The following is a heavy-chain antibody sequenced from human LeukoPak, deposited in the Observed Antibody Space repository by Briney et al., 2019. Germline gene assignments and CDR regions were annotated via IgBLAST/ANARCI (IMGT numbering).Heavy chain of an antibody. D-gene: IGHD2/OR15-2a*01. CDR3: AKDNPIEQVPGLGPGS. Sequence: GGSLRLSCVASGFTFSGHGMHWVRQAPGKGLEGVTFIQYDGSIKFYADSVKGRFTISRDNSKNTLYLQMNSLSTEDTAVYYCAKDNPIEQVPGLGPGSWGQGTLVTVSS. J-gene: IGHJ5*02. V-gene: IGHV3-30*02. CDR1: GFTFSGHG. CDR2: IQYDGSIK.